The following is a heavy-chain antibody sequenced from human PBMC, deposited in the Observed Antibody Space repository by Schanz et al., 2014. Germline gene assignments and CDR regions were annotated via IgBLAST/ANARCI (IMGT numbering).Heavy chain of an antibody. CDR1: GGPINNYF. Sequence: QVHLQESGPGLVKPSETLSVTCTVSGGPINNYFWTWIRQPAGKGLEWIGRIYSNGISHYNPSLESRVTMSVDTSKNKFSLNLTPVTPADTAIYYCVRVKGEHSGHDYIVYWGQGIQVTVSP. D-gene: IGHD5-12*01. CDR2: IYSNGIS. J-gene: IGHJ4*02. V-gene: IGHV4-4*07. CDR3: VRVKGEHSGHDYIVY.